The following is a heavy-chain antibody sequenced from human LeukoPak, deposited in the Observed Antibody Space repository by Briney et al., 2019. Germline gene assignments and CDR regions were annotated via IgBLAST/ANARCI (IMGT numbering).Heavy chain of an antibody. Sequence: SVKVSCKASGGTFSSYAISWVRQAPGQGLEWMGGIIPIFGTANYAQKFQGRVTIAADKSTSTAYMELSSLRSEDTAVYYCARNGIAVAGTSNWFDPWGQGTLVTVSS. V-gene: IGHV1-69*06. CDR3: ARNGIAVAGTSNWFDP. D-gene: IGHD6-19*01. CDR2: IIPIFGTA. J-gene: IGHJ5*02. CDR1: GGTFSSYA.